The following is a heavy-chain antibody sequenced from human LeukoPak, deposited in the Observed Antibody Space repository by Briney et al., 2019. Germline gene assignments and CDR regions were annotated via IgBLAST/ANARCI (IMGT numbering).Heavy chain of an antibody. Sequence: ASVKVSCKASGYTFTSYAMHWVRQAPGQRLEWMGWINAGNGNTKYSQKFQGRVTMTRDTSISTAYMELSRLRSDDTAVYYCARSVVSRGGYYMDVWGKGTTVTVSS. CDR2: INAGNGNT. J-gene: IGHJ6*03. D-gene: IGHD3-10*01. V-gene: IGHV1-3*01. CDR1: GYTFTSYA. CDR3: ARSVVSRGGYYMDV.